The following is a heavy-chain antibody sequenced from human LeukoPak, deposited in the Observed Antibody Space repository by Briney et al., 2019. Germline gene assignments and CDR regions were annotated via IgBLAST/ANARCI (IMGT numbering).Heavy chain of an antibody. D-gene: IGHD1-1*01. J-gene: IGHJ6*03. CDR3: ATTRAPSNGRVLYYMDV. CDR1: GFTFSSYS. Sequence: GGSLRLSCAASGFTFSSYSMNWVRQAPGKGLEWVSSIISSSSHIYYADSVKGRFTIYRDNAKNSLYLQMNSLRAEDTAVYYCATTRAPSNGRVLYYMDVWGKGTTVTVSS. V-gene: IGHV3-21*01. CDR2: IISSSSHI.